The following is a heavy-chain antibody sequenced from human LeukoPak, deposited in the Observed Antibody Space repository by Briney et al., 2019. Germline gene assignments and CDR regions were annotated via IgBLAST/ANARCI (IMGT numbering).Heavy chain of an antibody. CDR2: ISADNGNT. Sequence: ASVKVSCKGSGYTLSNHVFSWVRQAPGQGLEWMGWISADNGNTNHAQKFQGRVSLTTDTSTSTAYMELRSLRSDDTAVYYCATAPVLRFLEWLFFDYWGQGTTVTVSS. V-gene: IGHV1-18*04. CDR1: GYTLSNHV. CDR3: ATAPVLRFLEWLFFDY. J-gene: IGHJ4*03. D-gene: IGHD3-3*01.